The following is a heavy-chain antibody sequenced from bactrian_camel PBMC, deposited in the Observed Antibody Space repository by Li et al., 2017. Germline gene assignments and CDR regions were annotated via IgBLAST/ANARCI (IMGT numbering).Heavy chain of an antibody. Sequence: VQLVESGGGSVQAGGSLKLSCTASGVTVGDRNVGWYRQAPGDECELVSSINRDGSIYYVDTEKGRLIISTDNAANTLYLQLNSLKTEDTAMYYCAQYRGDKRLVGFTPPGQGTQVTVS. CDR2: INRDGSI. CDR1: GVTVGDRN. V-gene: IGHV3S55*01. D-gene: IGHD1*01. J-gene: IGHJ4*01.